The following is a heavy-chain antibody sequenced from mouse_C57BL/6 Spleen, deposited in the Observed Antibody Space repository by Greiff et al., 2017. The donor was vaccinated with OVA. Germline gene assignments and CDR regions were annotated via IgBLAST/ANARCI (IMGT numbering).Heavy chain of an antibody. CDR3: ARGWTPDYYAMDY. J-gene: IGHJ4*01. CDR1: GFTFTDYY. CDR2: VSPSHGGT. V-gene: IGHV1-36*01. D-gene: IGHD2-3*01. Sequence: EVQLQQSGPVLVKPGPSVKISCKASGFTFTDYYMHWVKQSHGQSLEWIGLVSPSHGGTSYNQKFKGKATLPVETSSSTAYMERNRLTSEDSAVYYCARGWTPDYYAMDYWGQGTSVTVSS.